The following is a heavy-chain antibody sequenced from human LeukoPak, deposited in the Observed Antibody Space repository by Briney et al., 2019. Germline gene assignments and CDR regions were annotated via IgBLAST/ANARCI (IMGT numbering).Heavy chain of an antibody. CDR2: IKQDGSEK. D-gene: IGHD3-10*01. V-gene: IGHV3-7*01. CDR1: GFTFSSYW. Sequence: TGGSLRLSCAASGFTFSSYWMSWVRQAPGKGLEWVANIKQDGSEKYYVDSVKGRFTISRDNSKNTLYLQMNSLRAEDTAVYYCAKASLAGSGTYFDYWGQGTLVTVSS. CDR3: AKASLAGSGTYFDY. J-gene: IGHJ4*02.